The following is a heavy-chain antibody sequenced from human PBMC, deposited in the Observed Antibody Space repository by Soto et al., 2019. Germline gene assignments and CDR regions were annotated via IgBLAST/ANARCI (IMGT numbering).Heavy chain of an antibody. CDR2: ISGSGSST. J-gene: IGHJ5*02. CDR1: RFTFSNYS. Sequence: GGPLRLSCAASRFTFSNYSMSWVRQDPGKGLEWVSAISGSGSSTYYADTVKGRFTISRDNAKNSLYLQMNSLRAEDTVVYYCARDGSGYDYNGSDPWGQGTLVTVSS. D-gene: IGHD5-12*01. V-gene: IGHV3-23*01. CDR3: ARDGSGYDYNGSDP.